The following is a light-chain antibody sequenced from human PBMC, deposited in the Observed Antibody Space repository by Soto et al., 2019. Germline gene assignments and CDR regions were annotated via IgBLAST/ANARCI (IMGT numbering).Light chain of an antibody. J-gene: IGKJ5*01. CDR1: QSVSSNY. CDR3: QHYDSLPIT. V-gene: IGKV3-20*01. CDR2: DAS. Sequence: IVLTQSPDTLSLSPGERATLSCRASQSVSSNYLAWYQQKLGQAPRLLIYDASRRATGIPDRFSGSGSGTDFTLTISRLEPEDSAVYYCQHYDSLPITFGQGTRLEIK.